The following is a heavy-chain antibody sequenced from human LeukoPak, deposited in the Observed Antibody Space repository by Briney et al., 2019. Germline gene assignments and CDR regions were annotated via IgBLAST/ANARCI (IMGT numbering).Heavy chain of an antibody. D-gene: IGHD1-26*01. Sequence: TSETLSLTCTVSGGSISSYYWSWIRQPAGKGLEWIGRIYTSGSTNYNASLKSRISMSVDTSKNQFSLKLSSVTAADTAVFYCARENSGSYREFDYWGQGTLVTVSS. V-gene: IGHV4-4*07. CDR1: GGSISSYY. CDR2: IYTSGST. CDR3: ARENSGSYREFDY. J-gene: IGHJ4*02.